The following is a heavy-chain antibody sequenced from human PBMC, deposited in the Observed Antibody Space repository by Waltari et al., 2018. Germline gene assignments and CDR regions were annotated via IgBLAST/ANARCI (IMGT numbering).Heavy chain of an antibody. Sequence: QVQLQESGQGLVKPSQTLSLTCTVSGGSISSGSYYWSWIRQPAGKGLEWIGLIYTSGSTNYNPSLKSRFTISVDTSKNQFSLKLSSVTAADTAVYYCARVRVVRFWSGLSDAFDFWGQGTMVTVSS. V-gene: IGHV4-61*02. CDR2: IYTSGST. CDR1: GGSISSGSYY. D-gene: IGHD3-3*01. J-gene: IGHJ3*01. CDR3: ARVRVVRFWSGLSDAFDF.